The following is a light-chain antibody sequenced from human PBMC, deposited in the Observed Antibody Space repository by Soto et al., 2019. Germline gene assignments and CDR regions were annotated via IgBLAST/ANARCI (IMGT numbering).Light chain of an antibody. CDR1: QSISSW. CDR3: QQSNSLRT. Sequence: DIQMTQSPSTLSASVGDRVAITCRASQSISSWLAWYQQKPGKAPKLLIYDASSLESGVPSRFSGSGSGTEFTLTISSLQPDDFATYYCQQSNSLRTFGQGTKVDIK. V-gene: IGKV1-5*01. J-gene: IGKJ1*01. CDR2: DAS.